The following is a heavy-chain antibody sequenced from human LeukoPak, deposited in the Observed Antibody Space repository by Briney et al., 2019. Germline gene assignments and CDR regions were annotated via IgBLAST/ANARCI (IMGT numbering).Heavy chain of an antibody. CDR2: ISGSGGST. J-gene: IGHJ3*02. V-gene: IGHV3-23*01. CDR3: AKVSGYYYDSSGYPYDAFDI. Sequence: GGSLRLSCAASGFTVSSIHMVWVRQAPGKGLEWVSAISGSGGSTYYADSVKGRFTISRDNSKNTLYLQMNSLRAEDTAVYYCAKVSGYYYDSSGYPYDAFDIWGQGTMVTVSS. CDR1: GFTVSSIH. D-gene: IGHD3-22*01.